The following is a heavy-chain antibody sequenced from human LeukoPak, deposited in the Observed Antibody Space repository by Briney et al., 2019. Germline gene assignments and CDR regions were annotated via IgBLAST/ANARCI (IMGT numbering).Heavy chain of an antibody. Sequence: GGSLRLSCEGSGFPFSSYEVNWLRQAPGKGLEWVSHIDSGGITIYYADSVKVRFTISRDSAKNSIYLQMDSLRVEDTAIYYCARDSVGDLLDYWGQGTPVTVSS. J-gene: IGHJ4*02. CDR1: GFPFSSYE. CDR3: ARDSVGDLLDY. CDR2: IDSGGITI. D-gene: IGHD4-17*01. V-gene: IGHV3-48*03.